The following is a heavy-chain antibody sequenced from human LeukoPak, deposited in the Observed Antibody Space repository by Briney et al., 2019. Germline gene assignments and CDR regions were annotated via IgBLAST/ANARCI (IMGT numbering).Heavy chain of an antibody. D-gene: IGHD4-17*01. CDR2: INHSGST. Sequence: PSETLSLTCAVYGGPFSGYYWSWIRQPAGKGLDWIGEINHSGSTNYNPSLKSRVTISVDTSKNQFSLKLSSVTAADTAVYYCARGPDMTTVTPTNYYYYAMDVWGQGTTVTVSS. CDR3: ARGPDMTTVTPTNYYYYAMDV. CDR1: GGPFSGYY. J-gene: IGHJ6*02. V-gene: IGHV4-34*01.